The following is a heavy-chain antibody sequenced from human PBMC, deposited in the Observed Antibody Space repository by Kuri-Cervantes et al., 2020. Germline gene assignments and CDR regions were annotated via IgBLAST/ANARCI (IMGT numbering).Heavy chain of an antibody. CDR1: GFTFSTYG. Sequence: SLKISCAAPGFTFSTYGMHWVRQAPGKGLEWVSGISWNSGSIGYADSVKGRFTISRDNAKNSLYLQMNSLRAEDTALYYCAKAGRQLLIDYWGQGTLV. D-gene: IGHD6-6*01. CDR3: AKAGRQLLIDY. CDR2: ISWNSGSI. J-gene: IGHJ4*02. V-gene: IGHV3-9*01.